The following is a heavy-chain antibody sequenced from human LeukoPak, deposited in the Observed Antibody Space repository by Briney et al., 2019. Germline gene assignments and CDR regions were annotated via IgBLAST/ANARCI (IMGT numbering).Heavy chain of an antibody. CDR1: GFTFSSYS. V-gene: IGHV3-21*01. D-gene: IGHD5-24*01. Sequence: GALRLSCAASGFTFSSYSMNWVRQAPGKGLEWVSSISSSSSYIYYADSVKGRFTISRDNAKNTLYLQMNGLRVEDTAVYFCVRMADGLRWGQGTLVTVSS. CDR2: ISSSSSYI. CDR3: VRMADGLR. J-gene: IGHJ4*02.